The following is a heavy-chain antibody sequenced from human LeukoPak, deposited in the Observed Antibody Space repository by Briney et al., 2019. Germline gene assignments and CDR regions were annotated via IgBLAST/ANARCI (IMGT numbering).Heavy chain of an antibody. CDR3: AKGPPLYYYDSSGYYLFDY. V-gene: IGHV3-30-3*01. J-gene: IGHJ4*02. CDR2: ISYDGSNK. CDR1: GFTFSSYA. D-gene: IGHD3-22*01. Sequence: GGSLRLSCAASGFTFSSYAMHWVRQAPGKGLEWVAVISYDGSNKYYADSVKGRFTISRDNAKNSLYLQMNSLRAEDTALYYCAKGPPLYYYDSSGYYLFDYWGQGTLVTVSS.